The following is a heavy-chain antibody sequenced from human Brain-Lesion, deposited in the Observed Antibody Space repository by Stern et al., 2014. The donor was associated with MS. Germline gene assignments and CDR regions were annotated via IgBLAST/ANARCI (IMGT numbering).Heavy chain of an antibody. D-gene: IGHD2-2*01. CDR1: GGSISSDNYY. J-gene: IGHJ6*02. Sequence: VQLEESGPGLVKPSQTLSLTCTVSGGSISSDNYYWTWIRQHPGQGLEWIGHIYYSGTTYYNPSLKSRVSITVDTSKNLFSLRLSSVTAADTAVYYCARDHFTTSLGVWGHGTTVTVS. CDR2: IYYSGTT. V-gene: IGHV4-31*03. CDR3: ARDHFTTSLGV.